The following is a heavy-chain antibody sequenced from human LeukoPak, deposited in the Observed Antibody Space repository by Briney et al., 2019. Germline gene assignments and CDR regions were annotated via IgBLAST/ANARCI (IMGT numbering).Heavy chain of an antibody. V-gene: IGHV3-48*04. Sequence: GGSLRLSCAASGFTFSNHNMNWVRQAPGKGLEWVSHISGSSSTIYYADSVKGRFTISRDNAKNSLYLQMNSLRAEDTAVYYCARSGSYYLDYWGQGTLVTVSS. CDR3: ARSGSYYLDY. D-gene: IGHD1-26*01. J-gene: IGHJ4*02. CDR2: ISGSSSTI. CDR1: GFTFSNHN.